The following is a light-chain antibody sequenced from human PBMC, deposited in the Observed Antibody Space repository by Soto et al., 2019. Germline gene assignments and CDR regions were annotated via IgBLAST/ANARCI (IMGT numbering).Light chain of an antibody. V-gene: IGKV1-39*01. CDR2: GSS. J-gene: IGKJ4*01. CDR3: QQSYDSPPT. Sequence: EIQMTQSPNTLSASVGDRVTITCRARQTIHNYLNWYQQKPVRAPKCLIYGSSSLQSVVSARFSGGGSGTDYTLTISTLQHEDFATYYWQQSYDSPPTFGGGTKVEIK. CDR1: QTIHNY.